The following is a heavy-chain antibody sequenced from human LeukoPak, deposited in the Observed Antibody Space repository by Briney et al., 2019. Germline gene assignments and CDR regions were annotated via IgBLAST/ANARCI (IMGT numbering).Heavy chain of an antibody. CDR3: ATHYYDSNSYY. CDR2: INHSGST. V-gene: IGHV4-34*01. D-gene: IGHD3-22*01. CDR1: GGSFSGYY. Sequence: KPSETLSLTCAVYGGSFSGYYWSWIRQPPGKGLEWIGEINHSGSTNYNPSLKSRVTISVDTSKNQFSLKLSSVTAADTAVYYCATHYYDSNSYYWGQGTLVTVSS. J-gene: IGHJ4*02.